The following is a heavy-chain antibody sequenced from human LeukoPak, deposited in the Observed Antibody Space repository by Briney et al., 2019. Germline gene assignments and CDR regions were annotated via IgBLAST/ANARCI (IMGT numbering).Heavy chain of an antibody. V-gene: IGHV3-20*04. D-gene: IGHD3-9*01. CDR3: ARDIRYFDWLPNDAFDI. Sequence: GGSLRLSCAASGFTFDDYGMSWVRQAPGKGLEWVSGINWNGGSTGYADSVKGRFAISRDNAKNSLYLQMNSLRAEDTALYYCARDIRYFDWLPNDAFDIWGQGTMVTVSS. CDR2: INWNGGST. J-gene: IGHJ3*02. CDR1: GFTFDDYG.